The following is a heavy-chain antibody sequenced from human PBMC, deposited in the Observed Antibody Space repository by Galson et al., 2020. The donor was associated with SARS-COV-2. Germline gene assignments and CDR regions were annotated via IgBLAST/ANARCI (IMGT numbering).Heavy chain of an antibody. J-gene: IGHJ6*02. V-gene: IGHV3-21*01. CDR3: ARDASWARFGMDV. CDR2: ISSSSNYI. Sequence: GGSLRLSCAASGFPFSSYSMNWVRQAPGKGLEWVSSISSSSNYIYYADSVKGRFTISRDNAENSVFLVMNGLRAEDTAVYYCARDASWARFGMDVGGQGTPVTVSS. CDR1: GFPFSSYS. D-gene: IGHD1-26*01.